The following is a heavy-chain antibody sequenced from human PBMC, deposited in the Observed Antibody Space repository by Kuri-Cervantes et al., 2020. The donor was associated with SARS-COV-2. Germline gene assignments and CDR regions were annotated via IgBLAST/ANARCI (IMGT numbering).Heavy chain of an antibody. CDR1: GGSISSSSYY. CDR2: IYHSGST. CDR3: ARGLGVAADAFDI. Sequence: SETLSLTCTASGGSISSSSYYWGWIRQPPGKGLEWIGSIYHSGSTYYNPSLKSRVTISVDTSKNQFSLKLSSVTAADTAVYYCARGLGVAADAFDIWGQGTMVTVSS. J-gene: IGHJ3*02. V-gene: IGHV4-39*07. D-gene: IGHD3-16*01.